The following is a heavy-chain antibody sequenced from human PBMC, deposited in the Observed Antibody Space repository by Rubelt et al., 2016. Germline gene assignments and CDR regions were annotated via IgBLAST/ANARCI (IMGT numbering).Heavy chain of an antibody. Sequence: ETLSLTCSVSGGPISSGSFHWGWIRQPPGKGLEWIGEINHGGSINHNWSLKSRVAISVDTSKQQVSLKVTSVTAADTAVYYCARTASGYNFDFDYWGQGTLVTVSS. CDR3: ARTASGYNFDFDY. V-gene: IGHV4-39*07. CDR1: GGPISSGSFH. CDR2: INHGGSI. J-gene: IGHJ4*02. D-gene: IGHD1-1*01.